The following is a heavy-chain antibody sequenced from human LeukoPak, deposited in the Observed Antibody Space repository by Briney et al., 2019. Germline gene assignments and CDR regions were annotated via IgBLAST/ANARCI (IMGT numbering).Heavy chain of an antibody. D-gene: IGHD6-19*01. Sequence: SQTLSLTCTVSGGSISSSYWSWVRQPPGKGLEWIGYIDNSGSTNYNPSLKSRVTISLDTPKSQFSLKLSSVTAADTAVYYCARAPLYSGGSGWSIYYFYATDVWGQGTTVTVSS. J-gene: IGHJ6*02. CDR3: ARAPLYSGGSGWSIYYFYATDV. CDR2: IDNSGST. CDR1: GGSISSSY. V-gene: IGHV4-59*01.